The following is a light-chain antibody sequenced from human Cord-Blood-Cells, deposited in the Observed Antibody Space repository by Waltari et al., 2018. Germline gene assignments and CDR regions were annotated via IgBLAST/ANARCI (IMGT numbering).Light chain of an antibody. V-gene: IGKV3-20*01. CDR1: QSVSSSY. CDR3: QQYGSSPPLT. Sequence: EIVLTQSPGPLSLSPGERATLPCRASQSVSSSYLAWYQQNPGQAPRLLIYGASSRATGIPDRFSGSGSGTDFTLTISRLEPEDFAVYYCQQYGSSPPLTFGGGTKVEIK. J-gene: IGKJ4*01. CDR2: GAS.